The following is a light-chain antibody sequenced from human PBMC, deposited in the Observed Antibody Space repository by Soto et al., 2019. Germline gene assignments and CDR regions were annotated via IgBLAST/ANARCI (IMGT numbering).Light chain of an antibody. Sequence: ELVLTQSPGTLSLSPRESATLSCRASQTVSSNFLAWYQQKPGQAPRLLIYGVSSRASGIPDRFFGSGSGTDFTLTINRLEPEDFAVYYCQQYANSPITFGQGTRLEIK. J-gene: IGKJ5*01. V-gene: IGKV3-20*01. CDR2: GVS. CDR1: QTVSSNF. CDR3: QQYANSPIT.